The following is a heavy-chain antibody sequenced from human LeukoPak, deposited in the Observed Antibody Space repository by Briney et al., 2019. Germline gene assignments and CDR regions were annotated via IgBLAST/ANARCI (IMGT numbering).Heavy chain of an antibody. Sequence: SETLSLTCAVYGRSFSGYYWSWIRQPPGKGLEWIGEINHSGSTNYNPSLKSRVTISVDTSKNQFSLKLSSVTAADTAVYYCAAGVNSGLRGIDSWGQGMLVTVSS. CDR1: GRSFSGYY. J-gene: IGHJ4*02. CDR3: AAGVNSGLRGIDS. D-gene: IGHD4-23*01. V-gene: IGHV4-34*01. CDR2: INHSGST.